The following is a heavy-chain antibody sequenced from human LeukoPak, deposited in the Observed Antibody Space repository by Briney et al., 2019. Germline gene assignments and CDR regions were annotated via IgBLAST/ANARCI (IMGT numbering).Heavy chain of an antibody. CDR1: GYSFTTYW. J-gene: IGHJ4*02. Sequence: GESLKISCTASGYSFTTYWIGWVRRMPGEGLEWMGIIYPGDSDTRYSPSFQGQVTLSADKSINTAYLQWSSLKASDTAMYYCARLPGIVATIERYFDYWGQGTLVTVSS. CDR2: IYPGDSDT. D-gene: IGHD5-12*01. V-gene: IGHV5-51*01. CDR3: ARLPGIVATIERYFDY.